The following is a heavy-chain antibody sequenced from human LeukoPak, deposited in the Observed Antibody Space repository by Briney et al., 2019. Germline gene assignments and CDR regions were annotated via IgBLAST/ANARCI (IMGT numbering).Heavy chain of an antibody. D-gene: IGHD2-8*01. CDR2: IRDSGSDT. CDR3: AKIREIRVVMGYFDY. CDR1: GFTFSSYE. Sequence: QPGGSLRLSCAASGFTFSSYEMNWVRQAPGKGLERVSAIRDSGSDTYYADSVKGRFTISRDNSNNTLYLQMSSLRAEDTAVYYCAKIREIRVVMGYFDYWGQGTLVTVSS. V-gene: IGHV3-23*01. J-gene: IGHJ4*02.